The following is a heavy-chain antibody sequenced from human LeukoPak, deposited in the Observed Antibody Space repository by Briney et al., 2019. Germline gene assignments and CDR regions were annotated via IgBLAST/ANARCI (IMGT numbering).Heavy chain of an antibody. CDR2: ISGSGVGT. CDR3: AKVSGLIAVRHYFDS. J-gene: IGHJ4*02. V-gene: IGHV3-23*01. CDR1: RLTFSTYA. D-gene: IGHD6-6*01. Sequence: PGGSLRLSCAASRLTFSTYAMTWVRQAPGKGLEWVSGISGSGVGTYYADSVKGRFTISRDNSKNTLYLQMSSLRAEDTAVYYCAKVSGLIAVRHYFDSRGQGTLVTVSS.